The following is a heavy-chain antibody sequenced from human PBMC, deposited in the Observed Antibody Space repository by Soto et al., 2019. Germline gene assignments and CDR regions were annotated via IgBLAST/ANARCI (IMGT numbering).Heavy chain of an antibody. Sequence: VRQATGQGLEWMGWMNPNSGNTGYAQKFQGRVTMTRNTSISTAYMELSSLRSEGTAVYYCARDGNLRYFDWLLSRSENWFDPWGQGTLVTVSS. D-gene: IGHD3-9*01. CDR3: ARDGNLRYFDWLLSRSENWFDP. V-gene: IGHV1-8*01. CDR2: MNPNSGNT. J-gene: IGHJ5*02.